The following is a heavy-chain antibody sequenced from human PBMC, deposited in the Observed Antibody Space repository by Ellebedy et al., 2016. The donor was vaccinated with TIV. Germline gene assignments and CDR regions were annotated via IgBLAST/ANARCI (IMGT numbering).Heavy chain of an antibody. J-gene: IGHJ4*02. CDR1: GFTFSSYS. CDR3: ASFSVYDYFDD. V-gene: IGHV3-23*01. D-gene: IGHD5/OR15-5a*01. CDR2: ISGSGGST. Sequence: PGGSLRLSCEPFGFTFSSYSMSWVRHALGKGLEWVSAISGSGGSTYYADSVKGRFTISRDNSKNTLYLKMNRLRAEDTALYYCASFSVYDYFDDWGQGTLVTVSS.